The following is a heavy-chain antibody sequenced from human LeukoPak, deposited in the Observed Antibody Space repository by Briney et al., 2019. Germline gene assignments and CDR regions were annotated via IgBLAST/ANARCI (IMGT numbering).Heavy chain of an antibody. CDR1: GGSISSYY. Sequence: SETLSLTCTVSGGSISSYYWSWVRQPPGKGLEWVGYIYYSGSTNYNPSLKSRVTISVDTSKNQFSLKLSSVTAADTAVYYCARGVYSSSWTPPGYWGQGTLVTVSS. D-gene: IGHD6-13*01. CDR3: ARGVYSSSWTPPGY. J-gene: IGHJ4*02. CDR2: IYYSGST. V-gene: IGHV4-59*01.